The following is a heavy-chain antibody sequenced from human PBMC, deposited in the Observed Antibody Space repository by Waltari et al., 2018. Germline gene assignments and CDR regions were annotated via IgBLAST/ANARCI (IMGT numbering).Heavy chain of an antibody. D-gene: IGHD6-13*01. CDR1: GYTFTSYG. V-gene: IGHV1-18*01. CDR3: VRDEQQLRPAFDI. CDR2: ISGYNGKT. J-gene: IGHJ3*02. Sequence: QAQLVQSGAEVKKPGASVKVSCKASGYTFTSYGISWVRQAPGQGPEWMGWISGYNGKTHYAQKLQGRVTRTTDTSTSAAYMELSSLRSDDSAVYYCVRDEQQLRPAFDIWGQGTKLTVSS.